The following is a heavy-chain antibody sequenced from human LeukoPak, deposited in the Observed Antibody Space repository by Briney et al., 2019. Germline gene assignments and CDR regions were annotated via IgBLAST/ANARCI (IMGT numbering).Heavy chain of an antibody. V-gene: IGHV4-34*01. J-gene: IGHJ4*02. CDR1: GGPFSGYY. CDR2: INHSGST. Sequence: PSETLSLTCAVYGGPFSGYYWSWIRQPPGKGLEWIGEINHSGSTNYNPSLKSRVTTSVDTSKNQFSLKLSSVTAADTAVYYCARGLSYDFWSGYYHFDYWGQGTLVTVSS. CDR3: ARGLSYDFWSGYYHFDY. D-gene: IGHD3-3*01.